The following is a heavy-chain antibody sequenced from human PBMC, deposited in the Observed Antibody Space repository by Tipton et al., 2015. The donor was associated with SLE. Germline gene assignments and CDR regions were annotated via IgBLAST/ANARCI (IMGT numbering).Heavy chain of an antibody. D-gene: IGHD3-22*01. CDR3: AKGLSGSGYYVSFEY. V-gene: IGHV4-59*11. CDR2: IHYSGTT. CDR1: GGSITNHY. Sequence: TLSLTCTVSGGSITNHYWNWIRQPPGKGLEWIGYIHYSGTTHDNPSLKSRVTMSVDMSKNQFSLRLTSVTAADTAVYYCAKGLSGSGYYVSFEYWGQGTPVTVSS. J-gene: IGHJ4*02.